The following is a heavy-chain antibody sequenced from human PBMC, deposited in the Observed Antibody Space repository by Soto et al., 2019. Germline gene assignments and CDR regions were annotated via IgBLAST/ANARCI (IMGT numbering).Heavy chain of an antibody. CDR3: ARPSYALNWDFHYGMQV. V-gene: IGHV4-34*01. CDR1: GGSFSGYY. D-gene: IGHD2-2*01. J-gene: IGHJ6*02. CDR2: INQSGNT. Sequence: SETLSLTCAVSGGSFSGYYLTWIRQIPGKGLEWIGEINQSGNTKYNPSLMSRVTMSVDTSRNQSSLKLRSVTAADTAVYYCARPSYALNWDFHYGMQVWGQGTSVTVYS.